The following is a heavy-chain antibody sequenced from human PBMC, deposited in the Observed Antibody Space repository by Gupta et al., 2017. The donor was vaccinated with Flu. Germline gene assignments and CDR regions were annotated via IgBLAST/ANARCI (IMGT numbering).Heavy chain of an antibody. CDR2: IKQDGSEK. J-gene: IGHJ4*02. D-gene: IGHD6-13*01. CDR3: ARDLRYTSSWSDY. CDR1: GFPCSTHW. Sequence: EVQLVQSGGGLVQPGGCVSLSCAVPGFPCSTHWMSQVGQAPGKGLEWVANIKQDGSEKYYVDSVKDRFTNSRDNAKNSLYLQMNSLRAEDTAVYYCARDLRYTSSWSDYWGQGTLVTVSS. V-gene: IGHV3-7*04.